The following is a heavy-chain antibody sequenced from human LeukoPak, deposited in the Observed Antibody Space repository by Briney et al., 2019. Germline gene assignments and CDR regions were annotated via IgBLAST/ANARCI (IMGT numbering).Heavy chain of an antibody. CDR1: GGSFSGYY. Sequence: SETLSLTCAVYGGSFSGYYWSWLPQPPGKGLEWIGEINHSRSTNYNPSLKSRVTISVDTSKNQFSLKLSSVTAADTAVYYCARARGGSEALYYFDYWGQGTLVTVSS. J-gene: IGHJ4*02. D-gene: IGHD3-10*01. CDR2: INHSRST. V-gene: IGHV4-34*01. CDR3: ARARGGSEALYYFDY.